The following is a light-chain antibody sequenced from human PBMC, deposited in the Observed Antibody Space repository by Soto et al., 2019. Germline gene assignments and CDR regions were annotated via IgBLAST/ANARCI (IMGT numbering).Light chain of an antibody. J-gene: IGLJ1*01. V-gene: IGLV2-14*01. CDR2: EVN. Sequence: QSVLTQPGSLSGPPGQSITISCTGTSSDIGAYDYVSWFQQHPGKAPKLMISEVNNRPSGVSNRFSASKSGNTGYVTVSGIKVEGAGECLCCSSTTTSPHMVGTGNK. CDR1: SSDIGAYDY. CDR3: CSSTTTSPHM.